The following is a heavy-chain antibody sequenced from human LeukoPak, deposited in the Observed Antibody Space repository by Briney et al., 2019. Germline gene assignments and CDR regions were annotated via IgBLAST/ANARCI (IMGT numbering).Heavy chain of an antibody. D-gene: IGHD6-13*01. J-gene: IGHJ4*02. CDR3: ARRAAAGYFDY. CDR2: IYYSGST. CDR1: GGSISSYY. V-gene: IGHV4-59*08. Sequence: SETLSLTCTVSGGSISSYYWSWIRQPPGKGLEWIGYIYYSGSTNYNPSLKSRVTISVDTSKNQFSLKLSSVTAADTAVYYCARRAAAGYFDYWGQGTPVTVSS.